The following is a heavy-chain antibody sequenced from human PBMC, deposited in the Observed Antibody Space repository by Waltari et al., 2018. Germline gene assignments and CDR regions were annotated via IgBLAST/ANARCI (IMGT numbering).Heavy chain of an antibody. CDR2: IYTSGST. Sequence: QVQLQESGPGLVKPSETLSLTCTVSGGSISSYYWSWIRQPAGKGLEWIGHIYTSGSTNYNPSLKSRVTMSVDTSKNQFSLKLSSVTAADTAVYYCARDVRITIFGVVTHNWFDPWGQGTLVTVSS. D-gene: IGHD3-3*01. V-gene: IGHV4-4*07. CDR3: ARDVRITIFGVVTHNWFDP. J-gene: IGHJ5*02. CDR1: GGSISSYY.